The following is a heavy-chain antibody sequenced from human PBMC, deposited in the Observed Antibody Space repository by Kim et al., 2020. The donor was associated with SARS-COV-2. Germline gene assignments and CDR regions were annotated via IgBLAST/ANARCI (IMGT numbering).Heavy chain of an antibody. V-gene: IGHV3-7*01. CDR2: LTENGSEQ. CDR1: GFTFSRHW. CDR3: VTNGWYLCDK. Sequence: GGSLRLSCVVSGFTFSRHWMTWVRQAPGKGLEWVATLTENGSEQFYVDSVKGRFTISRDNAKNSLYLQMSSLRAEDTALYYSVTNGWYLCDKWGQGTLV. D-gene: IGHD6-19*01. J-gene: IGHJ4*02.